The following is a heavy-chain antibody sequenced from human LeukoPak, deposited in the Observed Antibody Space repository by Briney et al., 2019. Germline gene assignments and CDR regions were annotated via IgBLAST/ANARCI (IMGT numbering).Heavy chain of an antibody. CDR3: AREYCSSTSCYNFDY. CDR1: GFTFSSYA. J-gene: IGHJ4*02. Sequence: QPGGSLRLSCAASGFTFSSYAMSWVRQAPGKGLEWVSAISGSGGSTYYADSVKGRFTISRGNSKNTLYLQMNSLRAEDTAVYYRAREYCSSTSCYNFDYWGQGTLVTVSS. V-gene: IGHV3-23*01. D-gene: IGHD2-2*02. CDR2: ISGSGGST.